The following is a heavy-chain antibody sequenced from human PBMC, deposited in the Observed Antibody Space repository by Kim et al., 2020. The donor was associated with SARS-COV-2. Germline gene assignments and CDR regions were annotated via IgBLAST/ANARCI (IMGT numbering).Heavy chain of an antibody. CDR3: ARDSFYYDSLFWFRQNRMGYYFDY. D-gene: IGHD3-22*01. V-gene: IGHV3-30*04. Sequence: GGSLRLSCAASGFTFSSYAMHWVRQAPGKGLEWVAVISYDGSNKYYADSVKGRFTISRDNSKNTLYLQMNSLRAEDTAVYYCARDSFYYDSLFWFRQNRMGYYFDYWGQGTLVTVSS. CDR1: GFTFSSYA. CDR2: ISYDGSNK. J-gene: IGHJ4*02.